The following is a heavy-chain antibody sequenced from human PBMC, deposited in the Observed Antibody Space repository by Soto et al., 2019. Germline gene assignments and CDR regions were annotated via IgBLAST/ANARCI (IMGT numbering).Heavy chain of an antibody. CDR1: GFAFSNYD. CDR2: ISLSGTTI. J-gene: IGHJ4*02. D-gene: IGHD3-3*02. V-gene: IGHV3-48*03. Sequence: EVQLVESGGGLVQPGGSLRHSCAALGFAFSNYDMKRVGQAPAKGLEWVSYISLSGTTIYYADSVKGRVTISRDDAKNSLYLQMNGLRAEDTAVYYCARESFSASPNFFDYWGQGTLVTVSS. CDR3: ARESFSASPNFFDY.